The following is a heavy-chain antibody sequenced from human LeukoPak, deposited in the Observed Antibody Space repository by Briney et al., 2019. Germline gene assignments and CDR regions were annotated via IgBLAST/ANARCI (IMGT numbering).Heavy chain of an antibody. Sequence: PSQTLSLTCAVSGGSISSGGYSWSWIRQPPGKGLEWIGYIYHSGSTYCNPSLKSRVTISVDRSKNQFSLKLSSVTAADTAVYYCARGRLDYSYYYGMDVWGQGTTVTVSS. CDR2: IYHSGST. CDR3: ARGRLDYSYYYGMDV. V-gene: IGHV4-30-2*01. J-gene: IGHJ6*02. D-gene: IGHD1-26*01. CDR1: GGSISSGGYS.